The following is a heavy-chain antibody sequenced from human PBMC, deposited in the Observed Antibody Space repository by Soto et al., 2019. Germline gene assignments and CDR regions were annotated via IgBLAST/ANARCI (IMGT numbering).Heavy chain of an antibody. CDR3: AGGGIGYTCFKEF. Sequence: QEQLVQSGAEVKKPGSSVKVSCKASGGLFSSYPISWVRQVPGQGLEWMGGIIPVFQTAYYTQRFQGRVTITEDESTNTAYMELSSLRSEDTAIYYCAGGGIGYTCFKEFGGQGTLVTVSS. V-gene: IGHV1-69*01. J-gene: IGHJ4*02. CDR2: IIPVFQTA. D-gene: IGHD3-22*01. CDR1: GGLFSSYP.